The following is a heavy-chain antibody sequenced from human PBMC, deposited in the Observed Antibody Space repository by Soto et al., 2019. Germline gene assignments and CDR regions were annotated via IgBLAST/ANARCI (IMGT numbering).Heavy chain of an antibody. Sequence: ASVKVSCKASGYTFTGYAMHWVRQAPGQRLEWMGWINAGNGNTKYSQKFQGRVTITRDTSASTAYMELSSLRSEDTAVYYCARAVAVAADFDYWGQGTQVTV. D-gene: IGHD6-19*01. J-gene: IGHJ4*02. CDR2: INAGNGNT. CDR3: ARAVAVAADFDY. V-gene: IGHV1-3*01. CDR1: GYTFTGYA.